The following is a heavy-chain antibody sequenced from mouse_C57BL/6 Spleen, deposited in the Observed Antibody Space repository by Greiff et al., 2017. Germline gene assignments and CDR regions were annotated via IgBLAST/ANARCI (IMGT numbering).Heavy chain of an antibody. V-gene: IGHV1-22*01. D-gene: IGHD2-4*01. CDR3: TGRDYGRGGFAY. J-gene: IGHJ3*01. CDR2: INPNNGGT. Sequence: EVQLQQSGAELVKPGASVKLSCKASGYTFTDYNMHWVKQSPGKSLEWIGYINPNNGGTSYNQKFKGKATLTVNKSSSTAYLGLRSLTEEGSADYYCTGRDYGRGGFAYWGQGTLVTVSA. CDR1: GYTFTDYN.